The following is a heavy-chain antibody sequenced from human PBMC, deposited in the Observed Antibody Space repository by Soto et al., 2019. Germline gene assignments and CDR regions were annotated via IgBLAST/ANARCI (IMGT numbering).Heavy chain of an antibody. CDR2: ISYDGSDK. D-gene: IGHD3-3*01. Sequence: QLQLVESGGGVVQPGRSLRLSCAASGFTFSDYGMHWVRQAPGTGLEWVAVISYDGSDKYYADSVKGRFTISRDNSKNRLYLPMNSLRAEDTAVYYCATMERLFDYWGQGTLVTVSS. J-gene: IGHJ4*02. CDR1: GFTFSDYG. V-gene: IGHV3-30*03. CDR3: ATMERLFDY.